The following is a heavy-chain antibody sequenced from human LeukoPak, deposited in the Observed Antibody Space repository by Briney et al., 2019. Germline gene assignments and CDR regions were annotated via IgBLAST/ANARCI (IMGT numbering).Heavy chain of an antibody. CDR2: ISGSGGST. CDR3: AKSLESTNYYYHMDV. D-gene: IGHD2-2*01. CDR1: GFTFSTYA. J-gene: IGHJ6*03. V-gene: IGHV3-23*01. Sequence: GGSLRLSCVASGFTFSTYAMSWVRQAPGKGLEWVSTISGSGGSTYYADSVKGRFTISRDNSKNTLYLQMNSLRAEDTAVYYCAKSLESTNYYYHMDVWGKGTTVTISS.